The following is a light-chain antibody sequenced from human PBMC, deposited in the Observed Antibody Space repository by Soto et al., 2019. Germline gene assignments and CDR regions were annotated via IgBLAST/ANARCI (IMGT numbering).Light chain of an antibody. CDR1: QSVSNY. CDR3: QQSYTTPLN. J-gene: IGKJ4*01. Sequence: IQMTQSPTSLSASVGDRVTITCRASQSVSNYLNWYQQKVGKAPQLLIYFASTLQKGVPSRFSGSGSGTDFTLTISSLQPEDFATYFCQQSYTTPLNFGGGTKVDI. V-gene: IGKV1-39*01. CDR2: FAS.